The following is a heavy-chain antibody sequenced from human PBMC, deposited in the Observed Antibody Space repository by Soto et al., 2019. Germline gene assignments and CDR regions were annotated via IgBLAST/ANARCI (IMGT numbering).Heavy chain of an antibody. V-gene: IGHV3-30*18. CDR1: GFTFSSYG. Sequence: QVQLVESGGGVVQPGRSLRLSCAASGFTFSSYGMHWVRQAPGKGLEWVAVISYDGSNKYYADSVKGRFTISRDNSKNTRYLNMNRWRAQDTAVYYCANARGGFGHEDYFDSWVQGPQVTVA. J-gene: IGHJ4*02. D-gene: IGHD3-10*01. CDR2: ISYDGSNK. CDR3: ANARGGFGHEDYFDS.